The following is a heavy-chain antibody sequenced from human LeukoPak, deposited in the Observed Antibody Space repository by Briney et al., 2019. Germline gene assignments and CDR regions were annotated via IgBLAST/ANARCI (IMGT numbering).Heavy chain of an antibody. CDR1: GGSISTDNW. D-gene: IGHD3-22*01. V-gene: IGHV4-4*02. CDR3: ATRNYYDSTGYYNY. Sequence: PSGTLSLTCAVSGGSISTDNWWTWVRQPSGKGLEWIGEVYHRGSTNYNPSLKSRVTISVDKSKNQFSLKLTTVTAADTALYYCATRNYYDSTGYYNYWGQGTLVTVSS. CDR2: VYHRGST. J-gene: IGHJ4*02.